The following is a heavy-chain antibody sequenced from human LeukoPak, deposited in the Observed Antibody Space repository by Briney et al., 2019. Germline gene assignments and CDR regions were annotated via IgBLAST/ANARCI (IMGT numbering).Heavy chain of an antibody. J-gene: IGHJ3*02. Sequence: SETLSLXCTVSGGSSSSYYWSWIRQPAGKGLEWIGRIYTSGSTNYNPSLKSRVTMSVDTSKNQFSLKLSSVTAADTAVYYCARAPTPGYCSSTSCAHAFDIWGQGTMVTVSS. CDR2: IYTSGST. CDR3: ARAPTPGYCSSTSCAHAFDI. CDR1: GGSSSSYY. V-gene: IGHV4-4*07. D-gene: IGHD2-2*01.